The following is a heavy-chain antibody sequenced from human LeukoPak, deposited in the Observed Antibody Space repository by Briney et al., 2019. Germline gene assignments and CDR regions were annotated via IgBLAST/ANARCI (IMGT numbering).Heavy chain of an antibody. J-gene: IGHJ6*03. D-gene: IGHD2-15*01. Sequence: GGSLRLSCAASGFTFSSYSMNWVRQAPGGGLEWVSSISSIINYIYYVDSVKGRFTISRDNAKNSLFLQMNSLRAEDTAVYFCARSKPWGYCSGGSCYPTYYYYYYMDVWGKGTTVTVSS. V-gene: IGHV3-21*01. CDR3: ARSKPWGYCSGGSCYPTYYYYYYMDV. CDR1: GFTFSSYS. CDR2: ISSIINYI.